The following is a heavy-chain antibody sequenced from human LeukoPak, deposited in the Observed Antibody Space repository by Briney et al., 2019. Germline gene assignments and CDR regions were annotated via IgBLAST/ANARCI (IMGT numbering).Heavy chain of an antibody. CDR2: TYYSGST. CDR1: GGSISSHY. J-gene: IGHJ3*02. D-gene: IGHD4-17*01. V-gene: IGHV4-59*11. Sequence: SETLSLTCTVSGGSISSHYWSWIRQPPGKGLEWIGYTYYSGSTNYNPSLKSRVTISVDTSKNQFSLKLSSVTAADTAVYYCARGHYGDPNAFDIWGQGTMVTVSS. CDR3: ARGHYGDPNAFDI.